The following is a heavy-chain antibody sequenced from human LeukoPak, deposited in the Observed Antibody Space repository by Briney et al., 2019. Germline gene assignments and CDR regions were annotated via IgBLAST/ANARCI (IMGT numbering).Heavy chain of an antibody. V-gene: IGHV4-34*01. D-gene: IGHD3-10*01. CDR1: GGSFSGYY. Sequence: SETLSLTCAVYGGSFSGYYRSWIRQPPGKGLEWIGEINHSGSTNYNPSLKSRVTISVDTTKNQFSLKLSSVTAADTAVYYCARGGEGVDPWGQGTLVTVSS. J-gene: IGHJ5*02. CDR3: ARGGEGVDP. CDR2: INHSGST.